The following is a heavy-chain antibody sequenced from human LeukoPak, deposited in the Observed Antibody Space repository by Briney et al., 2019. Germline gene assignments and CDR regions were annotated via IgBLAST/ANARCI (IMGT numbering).Heavy chain of an antibody. V-gene: IGHV4-61*01. J-gene: IGHJ6*02. CDR2: ISYNGNT. D-gene: IGHD3-3*01. Sequence: SEPLSLTCTVSGGSVSSDNYYWSWIRQPPGKGLEWIGYISYNGNTNYNPSLKSRVTISVDTSKNQFSLKLSFVTAADTAVYYCAREDLGFLAGMGVWGQGTTVTVSS. CDR3: AREDLGFLAGMGV. CDR1: GGSVSSDNYY.